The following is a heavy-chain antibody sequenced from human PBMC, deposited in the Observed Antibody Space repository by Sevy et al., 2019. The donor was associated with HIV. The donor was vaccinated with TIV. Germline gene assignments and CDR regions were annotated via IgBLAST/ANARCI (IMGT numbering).Heavy chain of an antibody. CDR3: ARGLAALPGYYYGMDV. CDR1: GFPFSSYG. Sequence: GGSLRLSCAASGFPFSSYGMNWVRQAPGKGLEWVSYISDISSAIYYADSVKGRFTISIDNAKKSLYLQMNSLRAEDTAVYYCARGLAALPGYYYGMDVWGQGTTVTVS. V-gene: IGHV3-48*01. J-gene: IGHJ6*02. D-gene: IGHD6-6*01. CDR2: ISDISSAI.